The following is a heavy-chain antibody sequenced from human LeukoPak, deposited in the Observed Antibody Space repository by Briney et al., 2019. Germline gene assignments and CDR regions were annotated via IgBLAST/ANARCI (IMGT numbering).Heavy chain of an antibody. CDR1: GYTFTSYD. V-gene: IGHV1-8*03. Sequence: ASVKVSCKASGYTFTSYDINWVRQATGQGLEWMGWMNPNSGNTGYAQKFQGRVTITRSTSISTAYMELSSLRSEDTAVYYCARFSGGWFSFDYWGQGTLVTVSS. D-gene: IGHD6-19*01. J-gene: IGHJ4*02. CDR3: ARFSGGWFSFDY. CDR2: MNPNSGNT.